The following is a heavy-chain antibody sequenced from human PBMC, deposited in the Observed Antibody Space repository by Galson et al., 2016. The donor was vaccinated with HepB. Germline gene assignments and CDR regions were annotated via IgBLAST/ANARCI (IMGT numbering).Heavy chain of an antibody. J-gene: IGHJ4*02. CDR1: GYTFTGYY. Sequence: SCKASGYTFTGYYIHWVRQAPGQRLEWMGWINPNSGGTTYAQKFQGRVTMTRDRSTSTVYMELRRLRSDDTAVYYCARDRRQYGSGSAVFDYWGQGTQVTVSS. D-gene: IGHD3-10*01. CDR3: ARDRRQYGSGSAVFDY. V-gene: IGHV1-2*02. CDR2: INPNSGGT.